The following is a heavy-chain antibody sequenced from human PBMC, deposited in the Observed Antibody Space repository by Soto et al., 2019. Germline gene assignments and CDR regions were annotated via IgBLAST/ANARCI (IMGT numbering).Heavy chain of an antibody. V-gene: IGHV4-31*03. Sequence: SETLSLTCTVSGGSISSGGYYWSWIRQHPGKGLEWIGYIYYSGSTYYNPSLKSRVTISVDTSKNQFSLKLNSVTAADTAVYYCARGSRVYGMDVWGQGTTVTVSS. J-gene: IGHJ6*02. CDR3: ARGSRVYGMDV. CDR1: GGSISSGGYY. CDR2: IYYSGST.